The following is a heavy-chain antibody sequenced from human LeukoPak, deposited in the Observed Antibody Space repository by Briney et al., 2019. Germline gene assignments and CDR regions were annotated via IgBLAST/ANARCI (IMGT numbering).Heavy chain of an antibody. CDR3: ARPMVRGVISRAPNYYYMDV. J-gene: IGHJ6*03. CDR2: ISSDGTII. V-gene: IGHV3-74*01. D-gene: IGHD3-10*01. Sequence: QPGGSLRLSCAVSGFTVRSYWMTWVRQAPGKGLVWVSRISSDGTIISYADSVKGRFTLSRDTAKNTLYLQMNSLRAEDTAVYYCARPMVRGVISRAPNYYYMDVWRKGTTVTVSS. CDR1: GFTVRSYW.